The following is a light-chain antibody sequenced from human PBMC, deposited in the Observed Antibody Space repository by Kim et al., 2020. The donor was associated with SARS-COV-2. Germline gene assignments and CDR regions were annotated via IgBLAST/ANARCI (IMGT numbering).Light chain of an antibody. V-gene: IGLV3-1*01. CDR2: QDS. CDR3: QAWDSSTVV. Sequence: VSPGQTSSITCSGDKLGDKYACWYQQKPGQSPVLVIYQDSKRPSGIPERFSGSNSGNTATLTISGTQAMDEADYYCQAWDSSTVVFGGGTKLTVL. J-gene: IGLJ2*01. CDR1: KLGDKY.